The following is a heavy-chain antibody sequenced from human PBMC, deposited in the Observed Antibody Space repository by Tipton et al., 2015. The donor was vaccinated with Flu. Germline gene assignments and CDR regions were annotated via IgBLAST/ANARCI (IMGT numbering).Heavy chain of an antibody. CDR1: GYNFNKYW. J-gene: IGHJ6*02. V-gene: IGHV5-51*01. CDR2: IYPGDSDT. Sequence: VQLVQSGAEVKKPGESLKISCKGSGYNFNKYWIYWVRQKPGKDLEWMGTIYPGDSDTTYGPSFQGQVTVSADKSITTAYLQWSSLKASDGATYYCARHVFAFGVAVWGQGTTVTVSS. CDR3: ARHVFAFGVAV.